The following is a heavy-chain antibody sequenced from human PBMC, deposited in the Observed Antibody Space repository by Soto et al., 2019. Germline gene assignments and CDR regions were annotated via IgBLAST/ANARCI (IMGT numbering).Heavy chain of an antibody. CDR2: IYSGGTT. Sequence: EVQLVETGGGLIQPGGSLRLSCEVTGFTVSSNYMSWVRQAPGKGLEWVSVIYSGGTTYSADSVKGRFTISRDDSKNTLYLQRNSLRAGDPPVYYCARAWWTSPRGSAPGGQGPLVPVPS. D-gene: IGHD2-15*01. CDR1: GFTVSSNY. V-gene: IGHV3-53*02. J-gene: IGHJ5*02. CDR3: ARAWWTSPRGSAP.